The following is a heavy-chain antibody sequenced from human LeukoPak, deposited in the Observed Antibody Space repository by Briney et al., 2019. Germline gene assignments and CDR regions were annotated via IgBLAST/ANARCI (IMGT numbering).Heavy chain of an antibody. V-gene: IGHV4-38-2*01. Sequence: PSETLSLTCGVSGDSISSGYYWGWIRQPPGKGLEWIGYMYQSETTYYNPSLKSRVTISADTSKNHFSLKLSSVTAADTAVFYCARVRPRGSSGYPDYWGQGTLVTVSS. CDR1: GDSISSGYY. CDR2: MYQSETT. CDR3: ARVRPRGSSGYPDY. D-gene: IGHD3-22*01. J-gene: IGHJ4*02.